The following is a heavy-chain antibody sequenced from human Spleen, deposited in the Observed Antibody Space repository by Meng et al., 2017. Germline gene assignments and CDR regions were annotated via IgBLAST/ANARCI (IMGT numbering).Heavy chain of an antibody. V-gene: IGHV1-69*13. D-gene: IGHD5-24*01. J-gene: IGHJ3*01. CDR3: ANGRWLQFICLES. Sequence: SVKVSCKASGYTFTGYYMHWVRQAPGQGLEWMGGIIPVYNTIHYAENLQGRITITADEWTSRVSESTTTVYMELSSLRSEDTALYYCANGRWLQFICLESWGQGTVVTVSS. CDR1: GYTFTGYY. CDR2: IIPVYNTI.